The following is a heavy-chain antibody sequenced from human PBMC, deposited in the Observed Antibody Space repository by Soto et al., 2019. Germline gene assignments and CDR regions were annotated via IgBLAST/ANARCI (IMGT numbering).Heavy chain of an antibody. CDR2: IRSKAYGGTT. CDR1: GFTFGDYA. CDR3: TRQREQLVYYYYYGMDV. J-gene: IGHJ6*02. V-gene: IGHV3-49*03. Sequence: GESLKISCTASGFTFGDYAMSWFRQAPGKGLEWVGFIRSKAYGGTTEYAASVKGRFTISRDDSKSIAYLQMNSLKTEDTAVYYCTRQREQLVYYYYYGMDVWGQGTTVTVSS. D-gene: IGHD6-13*01.